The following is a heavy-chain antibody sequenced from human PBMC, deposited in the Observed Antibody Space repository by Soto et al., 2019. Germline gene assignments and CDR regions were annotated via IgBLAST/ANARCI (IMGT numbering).Heavy chain of an antibody. J-gene: IGHJ4*02. V-gene: IGHV4-59*01. CDR3: ARDSDDYGDYGFDY. Sequence: PSETLSLTCTVSGGSISSYYWSWIRQPPGKGLEWIGYIYYSGSTNYNPSLKSRVTISVDTSKNQFSLKLSSVTAADTAVYYCARDSDDYGDYGFDYWGQGTLVTVSS. CDR1: GGSISSYY. CDR2: IYYSGST. D-gene: IGHD4-17*01.